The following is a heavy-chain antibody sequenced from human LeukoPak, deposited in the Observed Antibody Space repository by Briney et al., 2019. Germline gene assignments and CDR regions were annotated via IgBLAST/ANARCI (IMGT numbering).Heavy chain of an antibody. D-gene: IGHD3-3*01. Sequence: SETLSLTCGVSGGSINTNTFFWGWIRQPPGKGLEWIGNVFYDGNTMYNPSLKSRVTMSIDTSKGQFSLSLSSVTAADTAMYWCVRQSRIFGVTRPGYMDVWGKGIMVSVSS. V-gene: IGHV4-39*01. CDR3: VRQSRIFGVTRPGYMDV. CDR1: GGSINTNTFF. CDR2: VFYDGNT. J-gene: IGHJ6*04.